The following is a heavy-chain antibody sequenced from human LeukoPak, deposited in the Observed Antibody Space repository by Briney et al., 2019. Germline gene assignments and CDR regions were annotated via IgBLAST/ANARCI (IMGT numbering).Heavy chain of an antibody. CDR2: IYYSGST. V-gene: IGHV4-59*01. CDR3: ARDAPPSSFDI. J-gene: IGHJ3*02. CDR1: GDSISSYY. Sequence: SETLSLTCTVSGDSISSYYWSWIRQPPGKGLEWIGYIYYSGSTNYNPSLKSRVIISVDRSKKQCSLKLTSVTAADTAVYYCARDAPPSSFDIWGQGTMVTVSS.